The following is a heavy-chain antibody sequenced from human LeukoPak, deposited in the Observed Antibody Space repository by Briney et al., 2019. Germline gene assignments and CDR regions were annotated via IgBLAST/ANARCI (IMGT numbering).Heavy chain of an antibody. CDR3: AKDYYGSGSYYY. J-gene: IGHJ4*02. D-gene: IGHD3-10*01. CDR1: GFTFSSYA. CDR2: ISGSGGST. V-gene: IGHV3-23*01. Sequence: PGGSLRLPCAASGFTFSSYAMSWVRQAPGKGLEWVSAISGSGGSTYYADSVKGRFTISRDNSKNTLYLQMNSLRAEDTAVYYCAKDYYGSGSYYYWGQGTLVTVSS.